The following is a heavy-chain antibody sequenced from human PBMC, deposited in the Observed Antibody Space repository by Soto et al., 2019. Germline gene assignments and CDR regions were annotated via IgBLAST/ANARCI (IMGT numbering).Heavy chain of an antibody. V-gene: IGHV4-39*01. CDR1: GGSISSSSYY. D-gene: IGHD6-19*01. Sequence: PSETLSLTCTVSGGSISSSSYYWGWIRQPPGKGLEWIGSIYYSGSTYYNPSLKSRVTISVDTSKNQFSLKLSSVTAADTAVYYCASLGPGIAVAGAGGDWGQGTLVTVSS. J-gene: IGHJ4*02. CDR2: IYYSGST. CDR3: ASLGPGIAVAGAGGD.